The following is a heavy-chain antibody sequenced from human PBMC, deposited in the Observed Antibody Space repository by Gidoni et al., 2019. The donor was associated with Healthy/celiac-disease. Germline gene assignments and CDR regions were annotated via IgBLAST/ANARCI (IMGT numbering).Heavy chain of an antibody. CDR3: ARDSLVGDAFDI. CDR2: ISSSSSYI. V-gene: IGHV3-21*01. D-gene: IGHD6-13*01. J-gene: IGHJ3*02. CDR1: GFTFSSYS. Sequence: EVQLVASGGGLVKPGGSLRLSCEASGFTFSSYSMNWVRQAPGKGLEWVSSISSSSSYIYYADSVKGRFTISRDNAKNSLYLQMNSLRAEDTAVYYCARDSLVGDAFDIWGQGTMVTVSS.